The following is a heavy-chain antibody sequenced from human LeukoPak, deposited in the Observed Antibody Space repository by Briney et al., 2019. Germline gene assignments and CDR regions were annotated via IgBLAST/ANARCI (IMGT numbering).Heavy chain of an antibody. D-gene: IGHD5-24*01. V-gene: IGHV3-30-3*01. CDR3: ARAMQRWLPFDY. CDR1: GFTFSSYA. CDR2: LSYDANE. Sequence: GGSLRLSCAASGFTFSSYAMHWARQAPGKGLDLEWVTVLSYDANEHYADSVKGRFTISRDNAKNSLYLQMNSLRAEDTAVYYCARAMQRWLPFDYWGQGTLVTVSS. J-gene: IGHJ4*02.